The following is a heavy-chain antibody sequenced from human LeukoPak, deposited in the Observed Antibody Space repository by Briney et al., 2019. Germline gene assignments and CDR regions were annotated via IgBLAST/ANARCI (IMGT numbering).Heavy chain of an antibody. CDR3: ASVKYYYDSSGYYQFDY. V-gene: IGHV1-18*01. D-gene: IGHD3-22*01. Sequence: ASVKVSCKASGYTFTSYGISWVRQAPGQGLEWMGWISAYNGNTNHAQKLQGRVTMTTDTSTSTAYMELRSLRSDDTAVYYCASVKYYYDSSGYYQFDYWGQGTLVTVSS. CDR2: ISAYNGNT. J-gene: IGHJ4*02. CDR1: GYTFTSYG.